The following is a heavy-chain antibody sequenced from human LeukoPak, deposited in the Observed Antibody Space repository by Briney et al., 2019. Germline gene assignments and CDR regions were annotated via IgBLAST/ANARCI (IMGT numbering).Heavy chain of an antibody. CDR3: ASSRVYDSGLWYYHMDV. CDR2: INHGSTT. J-gene: IGHJ6*03. D-gene: IGHD2-8*01. Sequence: TETLSLTCAVYGGSFSGYYWSWIRQPPGKGLEWIGEINHGSTTNYNPSLKSRVTISLDRSKNQVSLKLSSVTAADTAVYYCASSRVYDSGLWYYHMDVWGKGTTVTVSS. CDR1: GGSFSGYY. V-gene: IGHV4-34*01.